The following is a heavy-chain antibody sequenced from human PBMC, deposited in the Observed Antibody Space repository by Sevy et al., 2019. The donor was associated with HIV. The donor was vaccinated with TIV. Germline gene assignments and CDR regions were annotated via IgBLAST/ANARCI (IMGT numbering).Heavy chain of an antibody. D-gene: IGHD5-18*01. CDR3: VGRPYSSTYSWSYYFDY. CDR1: GFTFSDYY. CDR2: ISSSHHAI. Sequence: GGSLRLSCAASGFTFSDYYMSWIRQAPGQGLEWFSSISSSHHAIKYADSVKGRFAISRDNAKKSLYLQMNSLRAEDTAVYFCVGRPYSSTYSWSYYFDYWGLGTLVTVSS. V-gene: IGHV3-11*01. J-gene: IGHJ4*02.